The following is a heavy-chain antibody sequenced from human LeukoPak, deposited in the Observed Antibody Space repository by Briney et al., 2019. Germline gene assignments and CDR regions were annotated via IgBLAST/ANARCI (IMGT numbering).Heavy chain of an antibody. CDR3: ARDLDTYVVLTAYDVFDI. V-gene: IGHV3-7*01. J-gene: IGHJ3*02. D-gene: IGHD2-21*02. Sequence: GGSLRLSCAASGFTFSSYTMHWVRQAPGRGLEWVANIKTDGSEKHYVDSVEGRFTISRDNAKNSLFLQMNSLRVEDTAVYYCARDLDTYVVLTAYDVFDIWGQGTKVTVSS. CDR1: GFTFSSYT. CDR2: IKTDGSEK.